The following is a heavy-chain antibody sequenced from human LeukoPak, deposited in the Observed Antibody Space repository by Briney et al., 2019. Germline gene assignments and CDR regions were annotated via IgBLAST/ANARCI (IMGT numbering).Heavy chain of an antibody. V-gene: IGHV1-18*01. CDR2: ISAYNGNT. J-gene: IGHJ6*03. Sequence: ASVKVSCKASGYTFTSYGISWVRQAPGQGLEWMRWISAYNGNTNYAQKLQGRVTMTTDTSTSTAYMELRSLRSDDTAVYYCARGGEVVPAAIHSLHYYYYYYMDVWGKGTTVTVSS. CDR3: ARGGEVVPAAIHSLHYYYYYYMDV. D-gene: IGHD2-2*02. CDR1: GYTFTSYG.